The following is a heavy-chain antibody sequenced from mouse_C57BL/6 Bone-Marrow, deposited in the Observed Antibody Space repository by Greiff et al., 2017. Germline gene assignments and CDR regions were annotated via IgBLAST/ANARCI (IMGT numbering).Heavy chain of an antibody. CDR3: ESPASETAMDY. Sequence: EVKLVESGGDLVKPGGSLKLSCAASGFTFSSYGMSWVRQTPDKRLEWVATISSGGSYTYYPDSVKGRFTISRDNAKNTLYLQMSSLKSEDTAMYYCESPASETAMDYWGQGTSVTVSS. D-gene: IGHD3-2*02. CDR2: ISSGGSYT. CDR1: GFTFSSYG. J-gene: IGHJ4*01. V-gene: IGHV5-6*01.